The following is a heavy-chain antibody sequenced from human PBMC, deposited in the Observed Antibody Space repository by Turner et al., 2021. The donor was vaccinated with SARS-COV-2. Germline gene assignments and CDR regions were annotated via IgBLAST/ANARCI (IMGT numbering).Heavy chain of an antibody. CDR2: FDPEDVET. J-gene: IGHJ4*02. V-gene: IGHV1-24*01. Sequence: QVQLVQSGAEVKKPGASVKVSCQVSGYTLIELSMHWVRQAPGKGLEWMGGFDPEDVETIYAQKFQGRVTMTEDTSTDTAYMELSRLRSDDTAVYYCARGETIAVAGTQYFDYWGQGTLVTVSS. D-gene: IGHD6-19*01. CDR1: GYTLIELS. CDR3: ARGETIAVAGTQYFDY.